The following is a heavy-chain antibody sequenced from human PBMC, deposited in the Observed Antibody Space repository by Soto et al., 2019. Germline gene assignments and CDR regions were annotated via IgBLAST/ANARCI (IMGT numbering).Heavy chain of an antibody. J-gene: IGHJ4*02. CDR2: IYYSGNT. V-gene: IGHV4-30-4*01. Sequence: SETLSLTCTVSGGSTSSDNYWSWIRQPPGKGLEWIGHIYYSGNTDYNPSLKSRLAISIDTSKNQFSLKLSSVTAPDPAADFFAREGGESSDGLYYLDSWGQGSLLTAS. CDR1: GGSTSSDNY. D-gene: IGHD3-16*01. CDR3: AREGGESSDGLYYLDS.